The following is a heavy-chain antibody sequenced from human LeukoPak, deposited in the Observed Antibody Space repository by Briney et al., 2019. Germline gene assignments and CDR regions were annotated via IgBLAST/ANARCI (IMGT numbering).Heavy chain of an antibody. V-gene: IGHV3-7*01. Sequence: GGSLRLSCAASGFTFSNYWMTWVRRAPGKGLEWVANIRRDGSETHYVDSVMGRFTISRDNAKNSLYLQMDSLRAEDTAVYYCARDGITMRILEYWGQGTLVTVSS. CDR1: GFTFSNYW. CDR2: IRRDGSET. J-gene: IGHJ4*02. CDR3: ARDGITMRILEY. D-gene: IGHD3-10*01.